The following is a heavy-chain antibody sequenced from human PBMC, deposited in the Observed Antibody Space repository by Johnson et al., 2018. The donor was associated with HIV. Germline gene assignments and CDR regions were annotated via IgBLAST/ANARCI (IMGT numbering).Heavy chain of an antibody. J-gene: IGHJ3*02. Sequence: MQLVESGGGLVQPGGSLRLSCAASGFTVSSNYMSWVRQAPGKGLEWVSVISIGGSTYYADSVKGRFTISRDNAKNSLYLQMNSLRAEYTALYYCARGGTDYYGLGPSDAFDIWGKGTMVTVSS. D-gene: IGHD3-10*01. CDR3: ARGGTDYYGLGPSDAFDI. V-gene: IGHV3-66*01. CDR2: ISIGGST. CDR1: GFTVSSNY.